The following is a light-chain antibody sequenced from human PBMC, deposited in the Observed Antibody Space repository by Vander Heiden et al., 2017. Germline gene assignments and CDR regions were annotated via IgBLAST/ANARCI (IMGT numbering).Light chain of an antibody. J-gene: IGLJ3*02. CDR3: CSYAGTYTWV. Sequence: QSALTPPRAASRSPVQSVTISCTGTSSDVGGYNFVSWYQQHPGKAPKLMIYDVSKRPSGVPDRFSGSKSGNTASLTISGLQAEDEADYYCCSYAGTYTWVFGGGTKLTVL. CDR1: SSDVGGYNF. CDR2: DVS. V-gene: IGLV2-11*01.